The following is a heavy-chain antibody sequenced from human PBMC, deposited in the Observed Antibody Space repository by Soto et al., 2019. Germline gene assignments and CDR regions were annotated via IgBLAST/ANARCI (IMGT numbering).Heavy chain of an antibody. D-gene: IGHD3-16*02. Sequence: QVQLQESGPGLVKPSETLSLTCTVSGGSISSYYWSWIRQPPGKGLEWIGYIYYSGSTNYNPSLESRVTISVDTSKNQFSLKLSSVTAADTAVYYCARERWTYYDYVWGSYRYFMEFDLWGRGTLVTVSS. CDR1: GGSISSYY. V-gene: IGHV4-59*01. CDR2: IYYSGST. J-gene: IGHJ2*01. CDR3: ARERWTYYDYVWGSYRYFMEFDL.